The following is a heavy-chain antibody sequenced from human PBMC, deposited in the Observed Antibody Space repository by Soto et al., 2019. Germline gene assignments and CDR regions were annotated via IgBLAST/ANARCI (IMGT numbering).Heavy chain of an antibody. V-gene: IGHV1-18*01. Sequence: ASVKVSCKASGYTFTSYGISWVRQAPGQGLEWMGWISAYNGNTKYAQKLQGRVTMTTDTSTSTAYMELRSLSSDATAVYYCARDLGPQIVDYWRKETLVTVSS. D-gene: IGHD1-26*01. CDR2: ISAYNGNT. J-gene: IGHJ4*02. CDR3: ARDLGPQIVDY. CDR1: GYTFTSYG.